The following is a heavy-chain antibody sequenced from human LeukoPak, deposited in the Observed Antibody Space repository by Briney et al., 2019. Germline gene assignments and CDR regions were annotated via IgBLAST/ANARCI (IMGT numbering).Heavy chain of an antibody. J-gene: IGHJ4*02. V-gene: IGHV1-46*01. CDR3: ARDAYDSRFGY. CDR2: INPSGGST. D-gene: IGHD3-22*01. Sequence: DASVKVSCKASGYTFPRYYMLWVRQPPGQGREWMEIINPSGGSTRYAQKFQGRVTMTRDKSTSTVYMELSSLRCEDTAVYYCARDAYDSRFGYWGQGTLATVSS. CDR1: GYTFPRYY.